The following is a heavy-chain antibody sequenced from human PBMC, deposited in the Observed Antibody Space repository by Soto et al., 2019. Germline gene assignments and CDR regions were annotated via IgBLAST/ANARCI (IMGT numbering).Heavy chain of an antibody. CDR1: GGSISSSTYY. CDR2: IYYIGST. V-gene: IGHV4-39*01. Sequence: PSETLSLTCTVSGGSISSSTYYWGWIRQPPGKGLEWIGSIYYIGSTYYNPSLKSRVTISVDTSRNQFSLRLSSVTAADTAVDYCATHPPYGPLDHWGQGTLVTLSS. J-gene: IGHJ4*02. D-gene: IGHD4-17*01. CDR3: ATHPPYGPLDH.